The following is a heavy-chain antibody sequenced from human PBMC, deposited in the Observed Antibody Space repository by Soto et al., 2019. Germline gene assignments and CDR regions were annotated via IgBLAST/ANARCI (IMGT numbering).Heavy chain of an antibody. CDR2: IYYSGST. CDR3: ARAEYYYDSSGSPSGISY. Sequence: SETLSLTCAVSGGSISSGSYYWSWIRQPPGKGLEWIGYIYYSGSTNYNPSLKSRVTISVDTSKDQFSLKLSSVTAADTAVYYCARAEYYYDSSGSPSGISYWGQGTLVTVSS. V-gene: IGHV4-61*01. CDR1: GGSISSGSYY. D-gene: IGHD3-22*01. J-gene: IGHJ4*02.